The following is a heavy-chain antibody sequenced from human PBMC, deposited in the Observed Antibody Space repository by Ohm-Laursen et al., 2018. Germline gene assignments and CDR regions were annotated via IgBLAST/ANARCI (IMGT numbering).Heavy chain of an antibody. D-gene: IGHD3-22*01. CDR2: IHYSGST. CDR1: GGSISSGGQY. CDR3: ARGTGGYYDSSGYYHFDY. V-gene: IGHV4-61*08. J-gene: IGHJ4*02. Sequence: SETLSLTCTVSGGSISSGGQYWSWIRQPPGKGLEWIGYIHYSGSTNYNPSLKSRVTISVDTSKNQFSLKLSSVTAADTAVYYCARGTGGYYDSSGYYHFDYWGQGTLVTVSS.